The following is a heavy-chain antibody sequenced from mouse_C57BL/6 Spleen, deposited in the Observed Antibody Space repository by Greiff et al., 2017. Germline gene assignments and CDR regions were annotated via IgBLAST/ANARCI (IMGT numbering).Heavy chain of an antibody. Sequence: EVQLVESGGGLVKPGGSLKLSCAASGFTFSDSGMHWVRQAPEKGLEWVAYISSGSSTIYYADTVKGTFTISGDKAKNTLCLKMTSLRSEDTAMYYCAKLTGSNFDYWGQGTTLTVSS. CDR2: ISSGSSTI. CDR3: AKLTGSNFDY. J-gene: IGHJ2*01. CDR1: GFTFSDSG. D-gene: IGHD4-1*01. V-gene: IGHV5-17*01.